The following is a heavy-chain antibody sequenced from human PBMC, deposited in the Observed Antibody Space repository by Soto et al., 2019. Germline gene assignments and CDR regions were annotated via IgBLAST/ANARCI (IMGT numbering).Heavy chain of an antibody. J-gene: IGHJ3*02. V-gene: IGHV4-39*07. Sequence: SETLSLTCTVSGGSISSSSYYWGWIRQPPGKGLEWIGNIYYSGSTNYNPSLKSRVTISVDTSKNQFSLKLSSVTAADTAVYYCARRRAKWLVYDAFDIWGQGTMVTVSS. D-gene: IGHD6-19*01. CDR2: IYYSGST. CDR3: ARRRAKWLVYDAFDI. CDR1: GGSISSSSYY.